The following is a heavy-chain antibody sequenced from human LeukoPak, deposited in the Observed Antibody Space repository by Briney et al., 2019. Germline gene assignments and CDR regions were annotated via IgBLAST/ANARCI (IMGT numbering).Heavy chain of an antibody. D-gene: IGHD3-9*01. V-gene: IGHV3-23*01. CDR2: ITSTGDST. Sequence: GGSLRLSCAASGFTFSNYAMRWVRRAPGKGLEWVSTITSTGDSTYYADSVKGRFTISRDNSKNTLYLQINSLRAEDTAVYYCAEVLRYFRDVWGQGTTVTVSS. J-gene: IGHJ6*02. CDR3: AEVLRYFRDV. CDR1: GFTFSNYA.